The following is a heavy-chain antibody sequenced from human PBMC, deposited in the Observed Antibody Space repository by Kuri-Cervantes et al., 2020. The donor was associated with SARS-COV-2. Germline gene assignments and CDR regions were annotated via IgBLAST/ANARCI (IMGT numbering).Heavy chain of an antibody. Sequence: SETLSLTCAVYGGSFSDYYWSWVRQPPGKGLEWIGEINHSGNTNYDPSLKSRVTISIDTSKNQFSLKLSSVTAADTAVYYCARADTSSSSGYFQHWGQGTLVTVSS. J-gene: IGHJ1*01. CDR1: GGSFSDYY. CDR2: INHSGNT. D-gene: IGHD6-6*01. CDR3: ARADTSSSSGYFQH. V-gene: IGHV4-34*01.